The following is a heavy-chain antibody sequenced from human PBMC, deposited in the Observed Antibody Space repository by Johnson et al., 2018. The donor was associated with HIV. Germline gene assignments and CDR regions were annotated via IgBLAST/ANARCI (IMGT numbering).Heavy chain of an antibody. CDR1: GFSIKDYA. Sequence: VLLLESGGGLVQPGRSLRLSCAASGFSIKDYAMHWVRQAPGKGLEWVSGITWNSGKIDYTGSVKGRFTISRDNAKNSLFLQLNRLRAGDTGVYYCARGGTYNWSPDRIGRAFDIWGQGTTVTVSS. J-gene: IGHJ3*02. D-gene: IGHD1-20*01. CDR3: ARGGTYNWSPDRIGRAFDI. CDR2: ITWNSGKI. V-gene: IGHV3-9*01.